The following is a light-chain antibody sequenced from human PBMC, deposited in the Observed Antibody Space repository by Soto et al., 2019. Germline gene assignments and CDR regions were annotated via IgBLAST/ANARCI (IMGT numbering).Light chain of an antibody. J-gene: IGLJ2*01. CDR1: SSDVGYSNY. Sequence: QSVLTQPAPVSGSPGQSIAISCTGTSSDVGYSNYVSWYQQLPGKAPKLMIYDVSDRPSGVSNRFSGSKSGSTASLTISGLQAEDEADYYCCSYTSARGVFGGGTQLTVL. CDR3: CSYTSARGV. V-gene: IGLV2-14*01. CDR2: DVS.